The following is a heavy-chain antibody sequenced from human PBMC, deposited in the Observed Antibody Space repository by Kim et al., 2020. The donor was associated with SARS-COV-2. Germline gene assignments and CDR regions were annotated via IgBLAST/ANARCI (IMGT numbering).Heavy chain of an antibody. J-gene: IGHJ5*02. V-gene: IGHV4-31*03. CDR1: GGSIDSGNYY. D-gene: IGHD2-15*01. CDR2: ISYSGNT. Sequence: SGTLSLTCSVSGGSIDSGNYYWSWIRQHPGKGREWIGSISYSGNTYYTPSLKSRLTMSLDTSQNQFSLKMTSVTAADTAVYFCARDGRAGYNWFDPWGQGTLVPVSS. CDR3: ARDGRAGYNWFDP.